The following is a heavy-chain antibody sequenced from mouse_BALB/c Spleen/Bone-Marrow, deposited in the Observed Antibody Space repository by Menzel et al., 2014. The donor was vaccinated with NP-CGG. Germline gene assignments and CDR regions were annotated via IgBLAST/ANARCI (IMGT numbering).Heavy chain of an antibody. V-gene: IGHV5-9-3*01. D-gene: IGHD2-4*01. CDR1: GFTFSSYA. CDR2: ISSGGSYT. CDR3: ARHGITRLLDY. J-gene: IGHJ2*01. Sequence: EVKLMESGGGLVKPGGSLKLSCAASGFTFSSYAMSWVRQTPEKSLQWVATISSGGSYTYYPDSVKGRFTISRDNAKNTLYLQMSSLRSEDTAMYYCARHGITRLLDYWGQGTTLTVSS.